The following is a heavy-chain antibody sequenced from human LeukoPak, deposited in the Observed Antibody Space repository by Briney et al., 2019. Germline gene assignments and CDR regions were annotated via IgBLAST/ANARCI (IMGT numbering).Heavy chain of an antibody. Sequence: ASVKVSCKASGYTFTSYAMHWVRQAPGQRLEWMGWINAGNGNTKYSQKFQGRVTITRDTSASTAYMELSSLRSGDTAVYYCASPGYSSGWYRGFGDWGQGTLVTVSS. CDR2: INAGNGNT. V-gene: IGHV1-3*01. D-gene: IGHD6-19*01. CDR1: GYTFTSYA. CDR3: ASPGYSSGWYRGFGD. J-gene: IGHJ4*02.